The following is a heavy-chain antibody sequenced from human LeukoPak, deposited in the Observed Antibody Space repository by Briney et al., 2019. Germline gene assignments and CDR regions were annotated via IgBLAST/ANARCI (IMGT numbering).Heavy chain of an antibody. CDR2: IYYSGST. D-gene: IGHD1-14*01. J-gene: IGHJ3*02. Sequence: PSETLSLTCTVSGGSISSSSYYWGWIRQPPGKGLEWIGSIYYSGSTYYNPTLKSRVTISVDTSKNQFSLKLSSVTAADTAVYYCARDVPDAGPGGLDAFDIWGQGTMVTVSS. V-gene: IGHV4-39*07. CDR1: GGSISSSSYY. CDR3: ARDVPDAGPGGLDAFDI.